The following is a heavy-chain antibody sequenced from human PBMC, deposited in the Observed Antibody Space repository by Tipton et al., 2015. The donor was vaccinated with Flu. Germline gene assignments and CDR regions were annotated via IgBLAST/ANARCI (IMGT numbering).Heavy chain of an antibody. CDR3: ARRDYSNYVSDPKNWFDP. CDR2: LYNSGST. Sequence: GLVKPSETLSLTCTVSGAPFNNYFWNWIRQPAGKGLEWIGRLYNSGSTNYNPSLKSRVSMSVDTSKNQFSLKLSSVTAADTAIYYCARRDYSNYVSDPKNWFDPWGQGALVTVSS. V-gene: IGHV4-4*07. CDR1: GAPFNNYF. J-gene: IGHJ5*02. D-gene: IGHD4-11*01.